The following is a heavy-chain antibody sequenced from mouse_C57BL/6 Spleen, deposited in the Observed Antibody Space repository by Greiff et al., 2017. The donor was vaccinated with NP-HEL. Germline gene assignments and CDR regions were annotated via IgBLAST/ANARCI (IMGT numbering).Heavy chain of an antibody. D-gene: IGHD1-1*01. J-gene: IGHJ1*03. Sequence: QVQLQQPGAELVKPGASVTLSCKASGYTFTSYWMPWVKQRPGQGLEWIRMIHPNSGSTNYNEKFKSKATLTVDKSSSTAYMQLSSLTSEDSAVYYCASEITTVVARYFDVWGTGTTVTVSS. V-gene: IGHV1-64*01. CDR2: IHPNSGST. CDR1: GYTFTSYW. CDR3: ASEITTVVARYFDV.